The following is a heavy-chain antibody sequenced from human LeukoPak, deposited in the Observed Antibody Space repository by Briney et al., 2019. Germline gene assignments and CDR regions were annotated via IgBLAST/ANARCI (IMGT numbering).Heavy chain of an antibody. V-gene: IGHV3-23*01. J-gene: IGHJ4*02. CDR1: GFTFSSYA. D-gene: IGHD6-13*01. CDR2: ISGSGGTT. CDR3: AKRLSYGSSWYYFDY. Sequence: GGSLRLSCAASGFTFSSYAMNWVRQAPGKGLEWVSTISGSGGTTYYADSVKGRFTISRDNSENTLYLQMNSPRAEDTAVYYCAKRLSYGSSWYYFDYWGQGTLVTVSS.